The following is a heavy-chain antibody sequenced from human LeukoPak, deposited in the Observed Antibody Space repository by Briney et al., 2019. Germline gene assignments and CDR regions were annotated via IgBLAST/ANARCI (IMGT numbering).Heavy chain of an antibody. CDR2: IYYSGST. J-gene: IGHJ4*02. CDR1: GYSISSGYY. Sequence: KASETLSLTCTVPGYSISSGYYWGWIRQPPGKGLEWIGYIYYSGSTNYNPSLTSRVTISVDTSKNQFSLKLSSVTAADTAVYYCASRSSGSYNFDYWGQGTLVTVSS. CDR3: ASRSSGSYNFDY. V-gene: IGHV4-38-2*02. D-gene: IGHD3-10*01.